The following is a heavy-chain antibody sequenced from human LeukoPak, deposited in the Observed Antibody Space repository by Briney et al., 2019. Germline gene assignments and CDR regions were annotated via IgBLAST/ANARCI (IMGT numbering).Heavy chain of an antibody. D-gene: IGHD3-22*01. CDR1: GFTFGDYA. V-gene: IGHV3-49*03. CDR2: IRSKVYGGTT. Sequence: GGSLRLSCTASGFTFGDYAMSWFRQAPGKGLEWVGFIRSKVYGGTTEYAASVKGRFTISRDDSKNTLYLQMNSLKTEDTAVYYCTTDGYYYDSSGYYQSLFDYWGQGTLVTVSS. CDR3: TTDGYYYDSSGYYQSLFDY. J-gene: IGHJ4*02.